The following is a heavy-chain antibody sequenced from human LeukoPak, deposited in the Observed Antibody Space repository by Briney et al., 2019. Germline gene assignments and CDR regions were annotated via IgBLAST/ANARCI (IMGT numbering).Heavy chain of an antibody. V-gene: IGHV3-53*01. J-gene: IGHJ4*02. CDR2: ISGGGST. D-gene: IGHD3-9*01. Sequence: GGSLRLSCAVSGFTVSNNYMSWVRQAPGKGLEWVSVISGGGSTYDADSVKGRFTISRDNSKNTLYLQMNSLRAEDTAVYYCAKADKYDILTGYKTDYWGQGTLVTVSS. CDR1: GFTVSNNY. CDR3: AKADKYDILTGYKTDY.